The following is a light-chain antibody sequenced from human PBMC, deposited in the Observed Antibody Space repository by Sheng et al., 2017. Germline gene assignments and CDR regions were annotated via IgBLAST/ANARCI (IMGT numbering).Light chain of an antibody. CDR2: SAS. V-gene: IGKV1-39*01. CDR1: QSISRF. CDR3: QQSYSSPWT. Sequence: DIQMTQSPSSLSASIGDRVTITCRAGQSISRFLSWYQHKPGQGPKLLIYSASNLQSDVPSRFSGSGSGTHFTLTISNLQPDDFANYFCQQSYSSPWTFGQGTKVEMK. J-gene: IGKJ1*01.